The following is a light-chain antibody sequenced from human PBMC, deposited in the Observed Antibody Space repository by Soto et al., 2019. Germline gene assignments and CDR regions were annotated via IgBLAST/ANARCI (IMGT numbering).Light chain of an antibody. V-gene: IGKV3-11*01. J-gene: IGKJ5*01. CDR1: QSAGNF. CDR3: QQRSNWPPIT. Sequence: EIAMTQPPATLSVSPGEKASPSCRASQSAGNFLAWYQQKPGQAPRLLIYDASNRATGIPARFSGSGSGTDFTLTISSLEPEDFAVSYCQQRSNWPPITFGQGTRVDIK. CDR2: DAS.